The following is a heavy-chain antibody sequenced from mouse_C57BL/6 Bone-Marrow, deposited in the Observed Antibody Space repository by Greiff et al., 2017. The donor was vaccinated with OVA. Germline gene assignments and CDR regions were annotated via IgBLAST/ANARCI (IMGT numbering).Heavy chain of an antibody. J-gene: IGHJ2*01. CDR1: GFNIKDDY. Sequence: EVQLQQSGAELVRPGASVKLSCTASGFNIKDDYMHWVKQRPEQGLEWIGWIDPANGDTEYASKFQGTATITADTSSNTAYLQLSSLTSEDTAVYYCTSYGNFDYWGQGTTLTVSS. CDR3: TSYGNFDY. CDR2: IDPANGDT. D-gene: IGHD1-1*02. V-gene: IGHV14-4*01.